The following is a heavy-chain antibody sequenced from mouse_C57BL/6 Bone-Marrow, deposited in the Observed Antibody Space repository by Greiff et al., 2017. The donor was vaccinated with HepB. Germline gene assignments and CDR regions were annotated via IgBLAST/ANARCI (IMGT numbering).Heavy chain of an antibody. CDR1: GFTFSDYY. V-gene: IGHV5-16*01. J-gene: IGHJ3*01. CDR2: INSDGSST. CDR3: ARGPPWFAY. Sequence: EVKVVESEGGLVQPGSSMKLSCTASGFTFSDYYMAWVRQVPEKGLEWVAHINSDGSSTYYLDSLKSRFIISRDNAKNILYLQMSSLKSEDTATYYCARGPPWFAYWGQGTLVTVSA.